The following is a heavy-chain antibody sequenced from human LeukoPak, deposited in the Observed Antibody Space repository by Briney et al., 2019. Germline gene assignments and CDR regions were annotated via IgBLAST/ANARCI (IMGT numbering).Heavy chain of an antibody. CDR1: GFTFSSYS. D-gene: IGHD1-26*01. V-gene: IGHV3-48*04. CDR3: ARLSSRPLDY. J-gene: IGHJ4*02. Sequence: GGSLRLSCAASGFTFSSYSMNWVRQAPGKGLEWVSYISSSSSTIYYAGSVKGRFTISRDNAKNSLYLQMNSLRAEDTAVYYCARLSSRPLDYWGQGTLVTVSS. CDR2: ISSSSSTI.